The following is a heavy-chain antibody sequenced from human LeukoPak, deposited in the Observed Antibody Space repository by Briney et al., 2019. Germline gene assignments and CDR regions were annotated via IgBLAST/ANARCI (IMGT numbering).Heavy chain of an antibody. Sequence: GGSLRLSCAASGFTFSSYGMHWVRQAPGKGLEWVAFIRYDGSNKYYADSVKGRFTISRDNSRNTLYLQMNSLRAEDTAVYYCAKDRGDIVATENWFDPWGQGTLGTVSS. CDR2: IRYDGSNK. J-gene: IGHJ5*02. D-gene: IGHD5-12*01. V-gene: IGHV3-30*02. CDR1: GFTFSSYG. CDR3: AKDRGDIVATENWFDP.